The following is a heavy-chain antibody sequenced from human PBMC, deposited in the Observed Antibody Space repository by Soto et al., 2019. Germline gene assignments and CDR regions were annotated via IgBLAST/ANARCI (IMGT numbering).Heavy chain of an antibody. CDR1: GFTFSTYA. Sequence: SLRLSCEASGFTFSTYAMSWVRQAPGKGLQWVSFISSSGGTTYYADSVKGRFTISRENSRKTLYLQMNSLRAEDTAVYYCARELNDYGVFDYWGQGTLVTVSS. V-gene: IGHV3-23*01. CDR2: ISSSGGTT. D-gene: IGHD4-17*01. J-gene: IGHJ4*02. CDR3: ARELNDYGVFDY.